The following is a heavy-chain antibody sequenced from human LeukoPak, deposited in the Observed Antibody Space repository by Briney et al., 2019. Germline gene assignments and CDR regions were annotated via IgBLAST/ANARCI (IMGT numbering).Heavy chain of an antibody. J-gene: IGHJ4*02. V-gene: IGHV3-74*01. D-gene: IGHD2-15*01. CDR2: INSDGTSS. CDR1: GFTFSSYW. CDR3: SRGYSGGFDY. Sequence: GGSLRLSCAASGFTFSSYWMHWVRQAPGKGLVWVSGINSDGTSSIYADSVKGRFTISRDNAKKTLYLQMNSLRAEDTAVYYCSRGYSGGFDYWGQGTLVTVSS.